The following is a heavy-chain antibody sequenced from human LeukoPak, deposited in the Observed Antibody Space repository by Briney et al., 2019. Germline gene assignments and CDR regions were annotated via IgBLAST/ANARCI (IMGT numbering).Heavy chain of an antibody. CDR2: IYAGDSDT. CDR1: GYSFTTYW. D-gene: IGHD1/OR15-1a*01. J-gene: IGHJ4*02. V-gene: IGHV5-51*01. CDR3: ARRGSGYNWNNGFDY. Sequence: GESLKISCKGSGYSFTTYWIGWVRQMPGKGLEWMGIIYAGDSDTRYSPSFQGQVTISADKSISTAYLQWSSLKASDTAMYYCARRGSGYNWNNGFDYWGQGTLVTVSS.